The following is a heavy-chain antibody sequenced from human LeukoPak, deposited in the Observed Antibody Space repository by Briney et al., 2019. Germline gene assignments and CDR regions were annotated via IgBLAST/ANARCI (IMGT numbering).Heavy chain of an antibody. D-gene: IGHD6-13*01. CDR1: GFTFSSYA. CDR2: ISYDGSNK. V-gene: IGHV3-30-3*01. Sequence: GRSLRLSCAASGFTFSSYAMHWVRQAPGKGLEWVAVISYDGSNKYYADSVKGRFTISRDNSKNTLYLQMNSLGAEDTAVYYCARDPYSSSWYPYYYYGMDVWGQGTTVTVSS. CDR3: ARDPYSSSWYPYYYYGMDV. J-gene: IGHJ6*02.